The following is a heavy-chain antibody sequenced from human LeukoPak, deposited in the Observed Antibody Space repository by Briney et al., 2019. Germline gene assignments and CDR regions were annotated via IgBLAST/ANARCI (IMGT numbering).Heavy chain of an antibody. Sequence: GGSLRLSCAASGFTFSSYWMHWVRQTPGKGLVWVSRINSDGSSTSYADSVRGRFTISRDNAKNSLFLQMNSLRAEDTAVYYCAREVVIDPDYFYYGLDVWGQGTTVTVSS. CDR3: AREVVIDPDYFYYGLDV. CDR1: GFTFSSYW. J-gene: IGHJ6*02. D-gene: IGHD2/OR15-2a*01. CDR2: INSDGSST. V-gene: IGHV3-74*01.